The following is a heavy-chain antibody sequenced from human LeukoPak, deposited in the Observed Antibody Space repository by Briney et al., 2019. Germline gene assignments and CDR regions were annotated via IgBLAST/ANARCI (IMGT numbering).Heavy chain of an antibody. Sequence: SETLSLTCTVSGGSISSSSYYWGWIRQPPGKGLEWIGSIYYSGSTYYNPSLKSRVTISVDTSKNQFSLKLSSVTAADTAVYYCARHGAVVPAAQYYYYGMGVWGQGTTVTVSS. CDR2: IYYSGST. J-gene: IGHJ6*02. CDR3: ARHGAVVPAAQYYYYGMGV. D-gene: IGHD2-2*01. V-gene: IGHV4-39*01. CDR1: GGSISSSSYY.